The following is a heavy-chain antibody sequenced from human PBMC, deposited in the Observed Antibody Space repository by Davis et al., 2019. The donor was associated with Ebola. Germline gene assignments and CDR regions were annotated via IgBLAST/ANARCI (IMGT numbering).Heavy chain of an antibody. Sequence: GESLKISCKGSGYSFTKYWIGWVRQMPGKGLEWMGIIYPGDSDTRYSPSFLGQVIISADKSISTAYLQWSSLKASDTAMYYCARSPVSGYYYGYFDYWGQGTLVTVSS. CDR2: IYPGDSDT. J-gene: IGHJ4*02. D-gene: IGHD3-22*01. CDR1: GYSFTKYW. V-gene: IGHV5-51*01. CDR3: ARSPVSGYYYGYFDY.